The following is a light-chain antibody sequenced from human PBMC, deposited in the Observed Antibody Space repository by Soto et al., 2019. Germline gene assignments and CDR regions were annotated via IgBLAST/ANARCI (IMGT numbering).Light chain of an antibody. CDR1: QSISNW. J-gene: IGKJ4*01. Sequence: DIQMTQSPSSLSAFVGDRVSFTCCASQSISNWLSWYQQQPGKAPHLLIYKASTLESGVPSRFSGSGSGTEFALTISSLQADDFAIYYCQQYNGYRLAFGGGTKVDIK. V-gene: IGKV1-5*03. CDR2: KAS. CDR3: QQYNGYRLA.